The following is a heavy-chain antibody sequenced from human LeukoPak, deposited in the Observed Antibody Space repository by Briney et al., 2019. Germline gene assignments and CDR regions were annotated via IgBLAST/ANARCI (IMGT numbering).Heavy chain of an antibody. D-gene: IGHD3-9*01. CDR3: ATYYDILSGYTFDY. V-gene: IGHV4-4*02. CDR2: IHDTGST. J-gene: IGHJ4*02. Sequence: SGTLSLTCTVSGGSISRSNWWSWVRQPPGKGLEWIGEIHDTGSTNYNPPLKSRVTMSLDKSKNQFSLNLNSVTAADTAVYYCATYYDILSGYTFDYWGQGTLVAVSS. CDR1: GGSISRSNW.